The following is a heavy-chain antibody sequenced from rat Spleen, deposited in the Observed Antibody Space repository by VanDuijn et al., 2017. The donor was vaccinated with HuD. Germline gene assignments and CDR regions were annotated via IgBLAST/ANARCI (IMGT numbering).Heavy chain of an antibody. V-gene: IGHV5-20*01. CDR2: ITNSGGST. J-gene: IGHJ2*01. CDR3: TTSSPEY. CDR1: GFTFSNTG. Sequence: EVQLVESGGGLVQPGRSLKLSCAASGFTFSNTGMVWVRQTPTKGLEWVASITNSGGSTYYRDSVKGRFTISRDNAKSSLYLQMDSLRSEDTATYYCTTSSPEYWGQGVMVTVSS. D-gene: IGHD3-8*01.